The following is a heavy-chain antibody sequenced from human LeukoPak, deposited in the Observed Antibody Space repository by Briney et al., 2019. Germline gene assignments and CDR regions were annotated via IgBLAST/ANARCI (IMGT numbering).Heavy chain of an antibody. CDR1: GFTFSNAW. Sequence: AGGSLRLSCAASGFTFSNAWMSWVRQAPGKGLEWVAVISYDGSNKYYADSVKGRFTISRDNSKNTLYLQMNSLRAEDTAVYYCAFARDSSGWTSFDYWGQGTLVTVSS. V-gene: IGHV3-30*03. J-gene: IGHJ4*02. CDR2: ISYDGSNK. CDR3: AFARDSSGWTSFDY. D-gene: IGHD6-19*01.